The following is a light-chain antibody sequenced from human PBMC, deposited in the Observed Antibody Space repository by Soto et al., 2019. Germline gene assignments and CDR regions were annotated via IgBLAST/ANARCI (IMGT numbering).Light chain of an antibody. CDR2: VTS. CDR1: QGXXXX. J-gene: IGKJ5*01. Sequence: DIQMTQFPSSVSASVGDRVTITCRASQGXXXXLAWYQQKPGKAPKLLIYVTSNLQXGVPSRFSGSGSGTDXXXXXXXXXXXDFATYYCXXANSFPVTFGQGTRLEIK. CDR3: XXANSFPVT. V-gene: IGKV1D-12*01.